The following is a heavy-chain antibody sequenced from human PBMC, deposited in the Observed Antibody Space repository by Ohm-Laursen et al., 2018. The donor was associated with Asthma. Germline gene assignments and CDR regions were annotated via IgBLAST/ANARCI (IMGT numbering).Heavy chain of an antibody. J-gene: IGHJ4*02. CDR3: ATLDPVAATPGYYFDY. CDR1: GYTFTSYY. Sequence: GASVKVSCKASGYTFTSYYMHWVRQAPGKGLEWMGGFDPEDGETIYAQKFQGRVTMTEDTSTDTAYMGLSSLRSEDTAVYYCATLDPVAATPGYYFDYWGQGTLVTVSS. D-gene: IGHD2-15*01. CDR2: FDPEDGET. V-gene: IGHV1-24*01.